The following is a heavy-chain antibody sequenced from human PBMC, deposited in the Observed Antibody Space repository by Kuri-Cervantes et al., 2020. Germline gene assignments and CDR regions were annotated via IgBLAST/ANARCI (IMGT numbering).Heavy chain of an antibody. V-gene: IGHV3-23*01. CDR3: ARDQYYYGSGSSLFQH. J-gene: IGHJ1*01. CDR1: GFTFSSHA. CDR2: IKDDGGRT. D-gene: IGHD3-10*01. Sequence: GESLKISCRTDGFTFSSHAMSWVRQAPGRGLEWVSSIKDDGGRTHYTDSVRGRFTISRDNSKNTLYLQMNSLRAEDTAVYYCARDQYYYGSGSSLFQHWGQGTLVTVSS.